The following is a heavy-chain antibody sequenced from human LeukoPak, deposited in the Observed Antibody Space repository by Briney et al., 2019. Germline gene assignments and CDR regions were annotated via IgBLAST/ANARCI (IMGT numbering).Heavy chain of an antibody. CDR3: ARDGFVYCSSTSCYPSFDY. J-gene: IGHJ4*02. V-gene: IGHV3-21*01. D-gene: IGHD2-2*01. CDR2: ITRSSNFI. Sequence: GGSLRLSCAASGFTFTSYSMNWVRQAPGKGLEWVSSITRSSNFIYYADSVKGRFTISRDNAKKSLYLQMNSLRAEDTAVYYCARDGFVYCSSTSCYPSFDYWGQGTLVTVSS. CDR1: GFTFTSYS.